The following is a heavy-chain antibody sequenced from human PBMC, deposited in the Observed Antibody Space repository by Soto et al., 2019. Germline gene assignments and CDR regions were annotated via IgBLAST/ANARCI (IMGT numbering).Heavy chain of an antibody. Sequence: LSLSCAISWAFISFNSDTLHWISQSPPRGLEWLGRTYYMSNWYTDYAVSVKGRITISPDTSNNQLSLQLNSVTPDDTAVYYCARLIGNSWLDSWGQGTLVTVSS. CDR2: TYYMSNWYT. D-gene: IGHD2-8*01. CDR3: ARLIGNSWLDS. V-gene: IGHV6-1*01. CDR1: WAFISFNSDT. J-gene: IGHJ5*01.